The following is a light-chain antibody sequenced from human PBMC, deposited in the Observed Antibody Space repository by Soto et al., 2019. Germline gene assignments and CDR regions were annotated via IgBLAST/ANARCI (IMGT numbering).Light chain of an antibody. CDR2: DAS. V-gene: IGKV3-11*01. CDR1: QSVSSY. Sequence: EIVLTQSPATLSLSPGERATLSCRASQSVSSYLAWYQQKPGQAPRLLIYDASNSDTGIPARFSGSGSGTDFTLNISSLEPEDFAVYYCQQRSNWPPIFTFGPGTKVDIK. J-gene: IGKJ3*01. CDR3: QQRSNWPPIFT.